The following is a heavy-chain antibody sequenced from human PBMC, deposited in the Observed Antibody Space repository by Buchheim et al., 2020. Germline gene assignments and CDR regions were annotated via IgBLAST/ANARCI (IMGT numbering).Heavy chain of an antibody. CDR2: IYYSGST. V-gene: IGHV4-59*01. CDR3: ARTYCGGDCFYWYFDL. CDR1: GGSISSYY. J-gene: IGHJ2*01. Sequence: QVQLQESGPGLVKPSETLSLTCTVSGGSISSYYWSWIRQPPGKGLEWIGYIYYSGSTNYNPSLKSRVTISVDPSKNQFSLMLSSVTAADTAVYYCARTYCGGDCFYWYFDLWGRGTL. D-gene: IGHD2-21*01.